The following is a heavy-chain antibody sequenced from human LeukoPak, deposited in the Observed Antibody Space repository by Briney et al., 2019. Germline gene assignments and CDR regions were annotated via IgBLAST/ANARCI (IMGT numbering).Heavy chain of an antibody. CDR3: ARGGLLNAGDDAFDI. Sequence: ASVKVSCKASGFTFTSSAMQWVRQARGQRLEWIGWIVVGSGNTNYAQKFQERVTITRDMSTSTAYMELNSLRAEDTAVYYCARGGLLNAGDDAFDIWGQGTMVTVSS. J-gene: IGHJ3*02. CDR2: IVVGSGNT. D-gene: IGHD2-15*01. V-gene: IGHV1-58*02. CDR1: GFTFTSSA.